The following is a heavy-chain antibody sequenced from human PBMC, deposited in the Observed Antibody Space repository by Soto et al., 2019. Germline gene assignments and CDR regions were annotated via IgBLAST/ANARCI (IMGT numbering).Heavy chain of an antibody. J-gene: IGHJ6*02. Sequence: SVKVSCKASGGTFSSYAISWVRQAPGQGLEWMGGIIPIFGTANYAQKFQGRVTITADESTSTAYMELSSLRSEDTAVYYCARGADSGSYHYYYYGMDVWGQGTTVTVSS. CDR3: ARGADSGSYHYYYYGMDV. CDR2: IIPIFGTA. V-gene: IGHV1-69*13. CDR1: GGTFSSYA. D-gene: IGHD3-10*01.